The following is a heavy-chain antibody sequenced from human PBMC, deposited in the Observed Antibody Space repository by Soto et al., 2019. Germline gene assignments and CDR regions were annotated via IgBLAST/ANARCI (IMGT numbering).Heavy chain of an antibody. CDR2: ITVGDVT. D-gene: IGHD4-4*01. V-gene: IGHV3-66*01. Sequence: EVQLVESGGGLVQPGGSLRLSCAASGFSVSNYHMNWVRQAPGKGPEWVSIITVGDVTYYADSVKGRFTISRDISRNTVYLQMNSLRGDDTAVYYCAGGRDYSKGGDHWGQGTLVIVSS. J-gene: IGHJ4*02. CDR3: AGGRDYSKGGDH. CDR1: GFSVSNYH.